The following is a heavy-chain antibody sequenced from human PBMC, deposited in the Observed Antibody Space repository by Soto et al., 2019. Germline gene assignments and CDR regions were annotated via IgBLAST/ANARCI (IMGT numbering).Heavy chain of an antibody. V-gene: IGHV3-9*01. CDR1: GFTFDDFA. CDR2: INWNSGEI. CDR3: AKDYAGYYYYIDV. Sequence: EVQLVESGGGLVQPGRSLRLSCAASGFTFDDFAMHWVRQAPGKGLEWVSGINWNSGEINYAGSVKGRFTISRDNAKNSLYLPMNRLRAEYTALDYCAKDYAGYYYYIDVWGKGTTVTVSS. J-gene: IGHJ6*03.